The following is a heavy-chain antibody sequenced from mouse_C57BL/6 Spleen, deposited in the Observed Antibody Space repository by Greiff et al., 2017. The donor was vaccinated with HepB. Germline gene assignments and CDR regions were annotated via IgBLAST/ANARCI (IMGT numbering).Heavy chain of an antibody. Sequence: QVQLKQSGAELVRPGASVTLSCKASGYTFTDYEMHWVKQTPVHGLEWIGAIDPETGGTAYNQKFKGKAILTADKSSSTAYMELRSLTSEDSAVYYCTRSENYYGSSHAMDYWGQGTSVTVSS. CDR2: IDPETGGT. J-gene: IGHJ4*01. V-gene: IGHV1-15*01. CDR1: GYTFTDYE. CDR3: TRSENYYGSSHAMDY. D-gene: IGHD1-1*01.